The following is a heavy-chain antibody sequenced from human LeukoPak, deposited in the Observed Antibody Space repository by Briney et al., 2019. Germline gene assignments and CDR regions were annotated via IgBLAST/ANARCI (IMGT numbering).Heavy chain of an antibody. J-gene: IGHJ4*02. CDR2: IYWDDDK. Sequence: SGPTLVNPTQTLTLTCTFSGFSLSTSGVGVGWIRQPPGKALEWLALIYWDDDKRYSPSLKSRLTITKDTSKNQVVLTMTNMDPVDTATYYCAHRTYYYDSSGYHYPSYLDYWGQGTLVTVSS. V-gene: IGHV2-5*02. CDR1: GFSLSTSGVG. CDR3: AHRTYYYDSSGYHYPSYLDY. D-gene: IGHD3-22*01.